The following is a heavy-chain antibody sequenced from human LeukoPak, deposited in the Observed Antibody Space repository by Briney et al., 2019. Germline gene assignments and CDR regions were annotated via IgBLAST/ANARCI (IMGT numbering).Heavy chain of an antibody. V-gene: IGHV3-15*01. J-gene: IGHJ4*02. CDR3: ATDPRHDSLKY. CDR2: IKSKTDGETT. D-gene: IGHD4-11*01. CDR1: GFILSDAW. Sequence: GESLRLSCAVSGFILSDAWMGWVRQAPGKGLEWVGRIKSKTDGETTEYIAPVKGRFTMSRDDSHNTLYLQMNSLITEDTGVYYCATDPRHDSLKYWGQGTQVTVSS.